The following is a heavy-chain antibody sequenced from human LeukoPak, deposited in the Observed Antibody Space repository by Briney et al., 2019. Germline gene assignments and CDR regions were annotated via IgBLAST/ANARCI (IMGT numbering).Heavy chain of an antibody. CDR3: ARHDGSTWAY. Sequence: SETLSLTCTVSGGSISGYYWSWIRQPPGKGLEWIGYIYNSGTTDYNPALKSRVTISVDTSQNQFSLKLSSVTAADTAVYYCARHDGSTWAYWGQGILVTVSS. V-gene: IGHV4-59*08. D-gene: IGHD6-13*01. CDR2: IYNSGTT. CDR1: GGSISGYY. J-gene: IGHJ4*02.